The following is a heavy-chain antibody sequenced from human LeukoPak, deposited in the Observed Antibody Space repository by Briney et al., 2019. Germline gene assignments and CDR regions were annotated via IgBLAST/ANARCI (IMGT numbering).Heavy chain of an antibody. CDR3: ARVAYSGSYHDAFDI. J-gene: IGHJ3*02. CDR2: ISAYNGNT. V-gene: IGHV1-18*01. D-gene: IGHD1-26*01. Sequence: ASVKVSCKASGYTFTSYGISWVRQAPGQGLEWMGWISAYNGNTSYAQKFQGRVTMTRDTSTSTVYMELSSLRSEDTAVYYCARVAYSGSYHDAFDIWGQGTMVTVSS. CDR1: GYTFTSYG.